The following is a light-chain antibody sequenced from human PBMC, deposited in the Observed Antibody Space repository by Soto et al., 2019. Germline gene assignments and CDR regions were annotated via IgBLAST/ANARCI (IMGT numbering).Light chain of an antibody. V-gene: IGKV3-20*01. J-gene: IGKJ1*01. Sequence: EIVLTQSPGTLSLSPGERATLSCRASQSVSSNYLAWYQQKPGQAPRLLIYGASSRAAGIPDRLSGSVSGTDFTLTISRLEPEDFAVYYCQQYGSSPRTFGQGTKVEIK. CDR1: QSVSSNY. CDR3: QQYGSSPRT. CDR2: GAS.